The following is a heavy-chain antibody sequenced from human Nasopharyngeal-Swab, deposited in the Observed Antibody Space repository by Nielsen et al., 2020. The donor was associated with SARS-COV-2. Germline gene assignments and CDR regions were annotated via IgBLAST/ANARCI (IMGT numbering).Heavy chain of an antibody. CDR2: IWHDGSKK. V-gene: IGHV3-33*01. J-gene: IGHJ4*02. Sequence: GESLKISCSASGFTFTTSGMHWVRRAPGKGLEWLAMIWHDGSKKYYADSVEGRFTISRDNSNSTLYLQVNSLQPDDTAIYYCARFRGTINSSDYWGQGTLVIVSS. D-gene: IGHD1-26*01. CDR3: ARFRGTINSSDY. CDR1: GFTFTTSG.